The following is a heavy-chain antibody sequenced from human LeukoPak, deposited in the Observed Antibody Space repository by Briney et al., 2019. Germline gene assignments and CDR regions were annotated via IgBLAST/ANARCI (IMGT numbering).Heavy chain of an antibody. CDR2: ISSSSSYI. V-gene: IGHV3-21*01. D-gene: IGHD3-9*01. CDR3: ARDFSAGYFYFDY. J-gene: IGHJ4*02. Sequence: GGSLRLSCAASGFTFSSYSMNWVRQAPGKGLEWVSSISSSSSYIYYADSVKGRFTISRDNAKNSLYLQMNSLRAEDTAVHYCARDFSAGYFYFDYWGQGTLVTVSS. CDR1: GFTFSSYS.